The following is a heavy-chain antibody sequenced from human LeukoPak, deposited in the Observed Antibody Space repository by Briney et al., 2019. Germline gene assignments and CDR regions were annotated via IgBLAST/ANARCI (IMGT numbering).Heavy chain of an antibody. Sequence: PGRSLRLSCTASGFNFGIYGMQWVRQAPGKGLEWVAVMWDDGTNEYYVESVKGRFTISRDNGKRTLYLQMNSLRVEDTAVYYCARGLVGPTSWVDYWGQGTLVTVSS. V-gene: IGHV3-33*01. CDR2: MWDDGTNE. CDR1: GFNFGIYG. CDR3: ARGLVGPTSWVDY. D-gene: IGHD1-26*01. J-gene: IGHJ4*02.